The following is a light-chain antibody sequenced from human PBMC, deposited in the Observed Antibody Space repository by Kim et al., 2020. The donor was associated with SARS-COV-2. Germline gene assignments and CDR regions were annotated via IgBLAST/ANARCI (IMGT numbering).Light chain of an antibody. V-gene: IGLV3-1*01. J-gene: IGLJ2*01. CDR3: QAWDSSTVV. CDR2: QDS. Sequence: SYEPTQPPSVSVSPGQTASITCSGDKLGDNYACWYQQKPGQSPVLVIYQDSKRPSGIPERFSGSNSGNTATLTISGTQAMDEADYYCQAWDSSTVVFGGGTQLTVL. CDR1: KLGDNY.